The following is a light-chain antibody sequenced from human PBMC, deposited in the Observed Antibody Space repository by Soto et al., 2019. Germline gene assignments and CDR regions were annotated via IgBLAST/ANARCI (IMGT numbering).Light chain of an antibody. CDR2: VGS. V-gene: IGKV2-28*01. J-gene: IGKJ4*01. CDR1: QSRLHSNGYTY. CDR3: MQALQTPLT. Sequence: DVVMTQSPLYLPVTPGEPASISCRSSQSRLHSNGYTYLDWYLQKPGQSPQLLIYVGSSRSSGVPDRYSGSGSGTDFRMKISSVEAEDVGVYYCMQALQTPLTVDGATKIEIK.